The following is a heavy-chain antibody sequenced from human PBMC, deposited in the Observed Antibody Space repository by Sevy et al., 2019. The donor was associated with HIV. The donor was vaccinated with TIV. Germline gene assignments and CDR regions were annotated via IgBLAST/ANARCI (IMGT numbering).Heavy chain of an antibody. Sequence: GGSLRLSCAASGFTFSTYTMSWVRQAPGKGLEWVSAISGSGGSTYYADSVEGRFTISREKSKNTLYLQMNSLGAADTAVYYCAKGDASFYGMDVWGQGTTVTVSS. CDR2: ISGSGGST. J-gene: IGHJ6*02. V-gene: IGHV3-23*01. CDR1: GFTFSTYT. CDR3: AKGDASFYGMDV.